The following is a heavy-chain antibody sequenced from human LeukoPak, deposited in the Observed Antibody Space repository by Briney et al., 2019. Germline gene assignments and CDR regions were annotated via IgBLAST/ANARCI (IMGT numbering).Heavy chain of an antibody. CDR2: TYYRSKWYN. CDR1: GDSVSSNSAA. V-gene: IGHV6-1*01. CDR3: ARDRVYSSGWYPPYYYMDV. D-gene: IGHD6-19*01. J-gene: IGHJ6*03. Sequence: SQTLSLTCAISGDSVSSNSAAWNWIRQSPSRGLEWLGRTYYRSKWYNDYAVSVKSRITINPDTSKNQFSLQLNSVTPEDTAVYYCARDRVYSSGWYPPYYYMDVWGKGTTVTVSS.